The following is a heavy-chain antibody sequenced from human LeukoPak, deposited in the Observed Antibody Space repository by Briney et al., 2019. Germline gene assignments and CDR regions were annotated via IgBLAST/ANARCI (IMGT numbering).Heavy chain of an antibody. V-gene: IGHV4-30-4*01. CDR1: GGSISSGDYY. J-gene: IGHJ6*02. CDR2: IYYSGST. Sequence: SETLSLTCTVSGGSISSGDYYWSWIRQPPGKGLEWIGYIYYSGSTYYNPSLKSRVTISVDTSKNQFSLKLSSVTAADTAVYYCARVRRFGDRRYYYGMDVWGQGTTVTVSS. CDR3: ARVRRFGDRRYYYGMDV. D-gene: IGHD3-10*01.